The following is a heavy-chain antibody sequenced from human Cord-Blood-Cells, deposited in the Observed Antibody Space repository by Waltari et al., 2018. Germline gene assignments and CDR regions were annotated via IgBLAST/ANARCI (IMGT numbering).Heavy chain of an antibody. J-gene: IGHJ4*02. CDR3: ARIIRRPLLADY. Sequence: QVTLTESGPVLVKPTETLTLTCTVSGFSLSNARMGVSWIRQPPGKALEWLAHIFSNDEKSYSTSLKSRLTISKDTSKSQVVLSMTNMDPGDTATYYCARIIRRPLLADYWGQGTLVTVSA. D-gene: IGHD3-3*02. CDR1: GFSLSNARMG. CDR2: IFSNDEK. V-gene: IGHV2-26*01.